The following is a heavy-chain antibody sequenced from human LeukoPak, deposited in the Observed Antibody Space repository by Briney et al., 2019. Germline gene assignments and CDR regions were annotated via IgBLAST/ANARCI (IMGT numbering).Heavy chain of an antibody. CDR1: GGSISSHY. V-gene: IGHV4-59*11. CDR2: IHYTGST. D-gene: IGHD2-15*01. CDR3: AREGYCSGGSCYSLYFDY. Sequence: SETLSLTCTVSGGSISSHYWNWIRQTPGKGLEWIGYIHYTGSTNYNPSLKSRVTISVDTSKNQFSLKLSSVTAADTAVYYCAREGYCSGGSCYSLYFDYWGQGTLVTVSS. J-gene: IGHJ4*02.